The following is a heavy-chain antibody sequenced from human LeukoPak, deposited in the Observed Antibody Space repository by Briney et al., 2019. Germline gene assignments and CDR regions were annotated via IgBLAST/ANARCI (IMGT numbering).Heavy chain of an antibody. CDR2: INPNSGGT. D-gene: IGHD4-17*01. J-gene: IGHJ4*02. CDR1: GYTFTGYY. Sequence: ASVKVSCKTSGYTFTGYYIHWVRQAPGQGLEWMGWINPNSGGTNYAQKFQGRVTMTRDTSTSTAYMELSRLRSDDTAVYYCARGDDYGDYTGYYWGQGTLVTVSS. V-gene: IGHV1-2*02. CDR3: ARGDDYGDYTGYY.